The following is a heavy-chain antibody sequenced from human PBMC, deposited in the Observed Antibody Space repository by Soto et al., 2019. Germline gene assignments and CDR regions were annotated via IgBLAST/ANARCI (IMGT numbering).Heavy chain of an antibody. CDR2: IYYSGST. CDR3: SREAMDTFGGVHSVLAP. V-gene: IGHV4-59*01. D-gene: IGHD3-16*01. Sequence: SETLSLTCTVAGGSISSYYWSWIMQPPGKGLEWIGYIYYSGSTNYNPSLKSRVTISVDTSKNQFSLKLSSVTAADTAVYYCSREAMDTFGGVHSVLAPWRHRSLVTVSS. CDR1: GGSISSYY. J-gene: IGHJ5*02.